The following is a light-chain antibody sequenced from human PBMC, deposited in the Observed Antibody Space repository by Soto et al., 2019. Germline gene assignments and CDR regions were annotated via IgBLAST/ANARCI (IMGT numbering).Light chain of an antibody. J-gene: IGLJ2*01. CDR2: LNSDGSH. CDR1: SGHSSYA. Sequence: SLGASVKLTCTLSSGHSSYAIAWHQQQPEKGPRYLMKLNSDGSHSKGDGIPDRFSGSSSGAERYLTISSLQSEDEADYYCQTWGSGTVVFGGGTKLTVL. CDR3: QTWGSGTVV. V-gene: IGLV4-69*01.